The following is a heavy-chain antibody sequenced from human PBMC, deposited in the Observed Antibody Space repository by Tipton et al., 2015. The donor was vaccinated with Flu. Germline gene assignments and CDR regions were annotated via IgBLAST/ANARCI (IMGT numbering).Heavy chain of an antibody. Sequence: QLVQSGAEVKKPGASVKVSCKSSGYTFTHYHMHWVRQAPGQGLEWMGIITPSGGSTFYAPKFQGRVTMTRDLSTSTDYMELSSLRSDDTAVYYCARHEWQHLALLDYWGQGTLVTVSS. CDR1: GYTFTHYH. D-gene: IGHD6-13*01. J-gene: IGHJ4*02. V-gene: IGHV1-46*01. CDR3: ARHEWQHLALLDY. CDR2: ITPSGGST.